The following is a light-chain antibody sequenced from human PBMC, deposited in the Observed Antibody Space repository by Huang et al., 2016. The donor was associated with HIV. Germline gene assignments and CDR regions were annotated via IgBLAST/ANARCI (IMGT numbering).Light chain of an antibody. J-gene: IGKJ3*01. CDR1: QSVTKY. CDR2: CAS. V-gene: IGKV1-39*01. Sequence: DIQMTQSPSSLSASVGDRVTITCRATQSVTKYLNWYQQKPGKAPKLRIYCASSLQTGVPSSFSGSGSGTDFTLTISSLQPEDFATYYCQQSSSPPPTFGPGTKVDIK. CDR3: QQSSSPPPT.